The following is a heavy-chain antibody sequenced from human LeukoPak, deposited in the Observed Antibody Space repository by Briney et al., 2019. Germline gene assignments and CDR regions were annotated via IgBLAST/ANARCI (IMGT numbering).Heavy chain of an antibody. J-gene: IGHJ4*02. CDR2: ISGSGDST. CDR3: ARGSYNAFDY. V-gene: IGHV3-23*01. D-gene: IGHD3-16*01. Sequence: GGSLRLSCAASGFTFSTYAMSWVRQAPGKGLEWVSGISGSGDSTNYADSVKGRFTISRDNSKNTQYLQMNSLRAEDTAVYYCARGSYNAFDYWGQGTLVTVSS. CDR1: GFTFSTYA.